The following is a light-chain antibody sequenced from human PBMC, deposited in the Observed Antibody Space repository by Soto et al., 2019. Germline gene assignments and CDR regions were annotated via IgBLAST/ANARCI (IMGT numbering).Light chain of an antibody. CDR1: QSISSY. Sequence: DIQMTQSPSSLSASVGDRVTITCRASQSISSYLNWYQQKPGKAPKLLIYAASSLQSGVPSRFSGSGSGTDFNLTISSLQPEDFATYYCQQIYSTPPTFGQGTRLEIK. V-gene: IGKV1-39*01. CDR3: QQIYSTPPT. J-gene: IGKJ5*01. CDR2: AAS.